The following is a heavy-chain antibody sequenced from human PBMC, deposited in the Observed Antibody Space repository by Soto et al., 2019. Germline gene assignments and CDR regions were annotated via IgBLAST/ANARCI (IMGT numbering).Heavy chain of an antibody. J-gene: IGHJ4*02. CDR1: GGSISGYY. CDR3: ARENGRYTTYEIDY. Sequence: PSETLSLTCTVSGGSISGYYWSWIRQPPGKGLEWIGYIYYTGSTNYNPSLKTRVTISIDTSQNRFSLKLTSVTTADTAVYYCARENGRYTTYEIDYWGQGTLVTVS. D-gene: IGHD3-16*02. CDR2: IYYTGST. V-gene: IGHV4-59*01.